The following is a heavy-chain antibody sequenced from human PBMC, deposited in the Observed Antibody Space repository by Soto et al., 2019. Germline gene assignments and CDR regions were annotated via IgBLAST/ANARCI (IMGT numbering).Heavy chain of an antibody. D-gene: IGHD1-26*01. V-gene: IGHV1-69*01. CDR3: AREGGRPSGGIDY. Sequence: QVQLVQSGAEVKKPGSSVKVSCKASGGTFSSYSINWVRQAPGQGLEWMGEIIPIFGTANYAQKFQGRVTITADESTSTAYMELSSLRSEDTAGYYCAREGGRPSGGIDYWGQGTLVTVSS. J-gene: IGHJ4*02. CDR2: IIPIFGTA. CDR1: GGTFSSYS.